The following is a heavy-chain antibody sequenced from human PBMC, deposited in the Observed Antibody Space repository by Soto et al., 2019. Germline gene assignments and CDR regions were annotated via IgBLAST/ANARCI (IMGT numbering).Heavy chain of an antibody. CDR1: GFTFSDYA. CDR3: AKDDYFDSSGYFNH. Sequence: PGGSLRLSCAASGFTFSDYAMSWVRQAPGKGPEWVSAISGSGGSTYNADSMRGRFTISRDNSKNTLYLQMNSLRAEDTAVYYCAKDDYFDSSGYFNHWGQGTPVTVSS. V-gene: IGHV3-23*01. CDR2: ISGSGGST. D-gene: IGHD3-22*01. J-gene: IGHJ5*02.